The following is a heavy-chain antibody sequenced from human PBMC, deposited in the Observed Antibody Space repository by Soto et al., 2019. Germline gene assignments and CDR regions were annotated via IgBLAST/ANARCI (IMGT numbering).Heavy chain of an antibody. CDR3: ARRGHSSGLYYFDY. V-gene: IGHV3-74*01. Sequence: GGSLRLSCAASAFTFSSYWLHWARQAPGKGLMWVSSINSDGSSTSYADSVQGRSTISRDNAKYTLYLQMNSLRAEDTAVYYCARRGHSSGLYYFDYWGQGT. J-gene: IGHJ4*02. CDR1: AFTFSSYW. D-gene: IGHD6-19*01. CDR2: INSDGSST.